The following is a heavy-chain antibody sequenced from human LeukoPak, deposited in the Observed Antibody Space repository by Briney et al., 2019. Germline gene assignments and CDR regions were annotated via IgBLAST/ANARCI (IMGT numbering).Heavy chain of an antibody. CDR3: ARESSEQWLVPDY. J-gene: IGHJ4*02. CDR1: GFTFSSYW. Sequence: GGSLRLSCAASGFTFSSYWMHWVRQAPGKGLVWVSRINSDGSSTRYADSVKGRFTISRDNAKNTLYLQMNSLRAEDTAVYYCARESSEQWLVPDYWGQGTLVTVSS. D-gene: IGHD6-19*01. CDR2: INSDGSST. V-gene: IGHV3-74*01.